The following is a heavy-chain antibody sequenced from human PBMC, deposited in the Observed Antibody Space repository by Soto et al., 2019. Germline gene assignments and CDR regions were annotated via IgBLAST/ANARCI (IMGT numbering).Heavy chain of an antibody. CDR1: GYTLTELS. CDR2: FDPEDGET. Sequence: ASVKVSCKVSGYTLTELSMHWVRQAPGKGLERMGGFDPEDGETIYAQKFQGRVTMTEDTSTDTAYMELSSLRSEDTAVYYCATESYPANLPADIASLQFNYWGQGTLVTVSS. V-gene: IGHV1-24*01. CDR3: ATESYPANLPADIASLQFNY. D-gene: IGHD5-12*01. J-gene: IGHJ4*02.